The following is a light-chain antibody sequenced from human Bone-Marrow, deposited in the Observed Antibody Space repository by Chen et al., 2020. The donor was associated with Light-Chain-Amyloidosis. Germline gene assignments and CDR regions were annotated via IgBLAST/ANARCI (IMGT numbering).Light chain of an antibody. J-gene: IGLJ3*02. CDR3: QVWDRSSDRPV. Sequence: SYVLTQPSSVAVPPAQTATLAGGANNIGSTSVHWYQQTPGQAPLLVAYDDSDRPSGIPERLSGSNSGNTATLTISRVEAGDEADYYCQVWDRSSDRPVFGGGTKLTVL. V-gene: IGLV3-21*02. CDR1: NIGSTS. CDR2: DDS.